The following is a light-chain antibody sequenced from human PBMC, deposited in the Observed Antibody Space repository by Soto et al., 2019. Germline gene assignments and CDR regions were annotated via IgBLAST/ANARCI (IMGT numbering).Light chain of an antibody. J-gene: IGLJ1*01. Sequence: QSVLTQPPSVSGAPGQRVTISCTGSSSNIGAGYDVHWYQHLPGTAPKLPIYGNTNRPSGVPDRFSGSKSGTSASLAITGLQAEDDADYYCQAYDSSLSGFYVFGTGTKVTVL. V-gene: IGLV1-40*01. CDR2: GNT. CDR3: QAYDSSLSGFYV. CDR1: SSNIGAGYD.